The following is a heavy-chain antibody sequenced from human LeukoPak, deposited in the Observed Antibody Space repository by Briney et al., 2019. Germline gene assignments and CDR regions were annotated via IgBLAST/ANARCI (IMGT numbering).Heavy chain of an antibody. CDR2: ISGSGGST. J-gene: IGHJ4*02. CDR1: GFTFSSYG. CDR3: AKEGVAGYSEMGADYFDY. D-gene: IGHD5-18*01. Sequence: PGGSLRLSCAASGFTFSSYGMSWVRQAPGKGLEWVSAISGSGGSTYYADSVKGRFTISRDNSKNTLYLQMNSLRAEDTAVYYCAKEGVAGYSEMGADYFDYWGQGTLVTVSS. V-gene: IGHV3-23*01.